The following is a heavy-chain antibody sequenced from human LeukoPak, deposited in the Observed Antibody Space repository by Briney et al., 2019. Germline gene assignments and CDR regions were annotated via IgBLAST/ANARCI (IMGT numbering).Heavy chain of an antibody. D-gene: IGHD1-26*01. V-gene: IGHV1-46*01. CDR3: AREGLIGGSSRNDAFDI. J-gene: IGHJ3*02. Sequence: ASVKVSCKASGYTFTSYYIHWVRQAPGQGLEWMGIIIPSAGSTNYAQKFQGRVTMTRDTSISTAYMELSRLRSDDTAVYYCAREGLIGGSSRNDAFDIWGQGTMVTVSS. CDR2: IIPSAGST. CDR1: GYTFTSYY.